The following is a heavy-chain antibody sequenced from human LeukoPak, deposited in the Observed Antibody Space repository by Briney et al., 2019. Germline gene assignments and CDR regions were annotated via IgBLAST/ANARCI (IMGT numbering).Heavy chain of an antibody. D-gene: IGHD6-13*01. V-gene: IGHV3-30*03. CDR3: ARSIAAARYYFDY. CDR1: GFTFSSYG. CDR2: ISYDGSNK. Sequence: GRSLRLSCAASGFTFSSYGMHWVRQAPGKGLEWVAVISYDGSNKYYADSVKGRFTISRDNSKNTLYLQMNSLRAEDTAVYYCARSIAAARYYFDYWGQGTLVTVSS. J-gene: IGHJ4*02.